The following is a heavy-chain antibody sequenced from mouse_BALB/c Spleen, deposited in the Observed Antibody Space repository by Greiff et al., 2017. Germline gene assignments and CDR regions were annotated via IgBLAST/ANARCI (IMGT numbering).Heavy chain of an antibody. D-gene: IGHD2-4*01. Sequence: EVQLVESGPGLVKPSQSLSLTCTVTGYSITSDYAWNWIRQFPGNKLEWMGYISYSGSTSYNPSLKSRISITRDTSKNQFFLQLNSVTTEDTATYYCARGSTMITADYWGQGTTLTVSS. CDR1: GYSITSDYA. V-gene: IGHV3-2*02. J-gene: IGHJ2*01. CDR2: ISYSGST. CDR3: ARGSTMITADY.